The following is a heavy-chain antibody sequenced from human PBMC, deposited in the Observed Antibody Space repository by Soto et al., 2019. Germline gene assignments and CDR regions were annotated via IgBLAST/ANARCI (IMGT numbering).Heavy chain of an antibody. CDR3: ARPSRIFGVVIARYYYYGMDV. V-gene: IGHV1-69*13. Sequence: SVKVSCKASGGTFSSYAISWVRQAPGQGLEWMGGIIPIFGTANYAQKFQGRVTITADESTSTAYMELSSLRSEDTAVYYCARPSRIFGVVIARYYYYGMDVWGQGTTVTVSS. J-gene: IGHJ6*02. CDR1: GGTFSSYA. D-gene: IGHD3-3*01. CDR2: IIPIFGTA.